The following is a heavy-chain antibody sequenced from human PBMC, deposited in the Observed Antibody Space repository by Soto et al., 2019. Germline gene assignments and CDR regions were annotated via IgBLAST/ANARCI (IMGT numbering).Heavy chain of an antibody. CDR2: INPRTGNT. J-gene: IGHJ6*02. Sequence: QVQLVQSGAEGKKPGASVKVYCKASGYTFTTYYIHWVRQAPGQRLEWVGLINPRTGNTEYAQKFKGRVTMTRDTSTSTVHMELSSLKSEDAGVHYCARGAMLTIRGGRADVWGQGTTVTVSS. CDR1: GYTFTTYY. V-gene: IGHV1-46*01. CDR3: ARGAMLTIRGGRADV. D-gene: IGHD3-16*01.